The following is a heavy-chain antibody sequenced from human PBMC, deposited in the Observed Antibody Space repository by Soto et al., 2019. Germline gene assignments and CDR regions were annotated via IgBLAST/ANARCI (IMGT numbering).Heavy chain of an antibody. Sequence: QVQLQESGPGLVKPSETLSLTCAVSGYSISSGYYWGWIRQPPGKGLEWIGSIYHSGSTYYNPSLKSLLARSVDTSKHQFSLKLSSVTAADTAVYYCARGNVLRYFAWLPSTYYFDYWGQGTLVTVSS. D-gene: IGHD3-9*01. CDR2: IYHSGST. V-gene: IGHV4-38-2*01. CDR3: ARGNVLRYFAWLPSTYYFDY. J-gene: IGHJ4*02. CDR1: GYSISSGYY.